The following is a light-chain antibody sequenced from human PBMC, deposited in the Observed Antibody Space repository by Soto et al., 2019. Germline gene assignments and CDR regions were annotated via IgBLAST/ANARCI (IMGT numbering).Light chain of an antibody. CDR3: QQYYSTPPT. CDR1: QNLLYSPNNRNY. J-gene: IGKJ2*01. V-gene: IGKV4-1*01. CDR2: WAS. Sequence: DIVMTQSPDSLAVSLGERATINCKSSQNLLYSPNNRNYLAWYQQRPGQPPKLLIHWASTRESGVPDRFSGSGSGTDFTLTISSPQAEDVAVYYCQQYYSTPPTFGQGTKLEIK.